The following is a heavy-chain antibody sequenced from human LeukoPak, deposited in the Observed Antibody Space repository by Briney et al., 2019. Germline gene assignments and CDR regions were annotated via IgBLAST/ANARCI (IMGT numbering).Heavy chain of an antibody. CDR1: GFTFSSYG. CDR3: AKDLIATAMADDAFDI. CDR2: IRYDGSNK. V-gene: IGHV3-30*02. D-gene: IGHD5-18*01. J-gene: IGHJ3*02. Sequence: GGSLRLSCAASGFTFSSYGMHWVRQAPGKGLEWVAFIRYDGSNKYYADSVKGRFTISRDNSKNTLYLQMSSLRAEDTAVYYCAKDLIATAMADDAFDIWGQGTMVTVSS.